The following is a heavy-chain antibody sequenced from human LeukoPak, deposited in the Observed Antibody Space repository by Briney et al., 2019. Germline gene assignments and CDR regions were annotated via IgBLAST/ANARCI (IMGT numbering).Heavy chain of an antibody. CDR1: GFTFSSYA. D-gene: IGHD6-13*01. Sequence: GGSLRLSCAASGFTFSSYAMSWVRQAPGKGLEWVSAISGSGGSTYYADSVKGRFTISRDNSKNTLYLQMNSLRAEDTAVYYCARGYPDNSSSWYEDLDYWGQGTLVTVSS. V-gene: IGHV3-23*01. J-gene: IGHJ4*02. CDR3: ARGYPDNSSSWYEDLDY. CDR2: ISGSGGST.